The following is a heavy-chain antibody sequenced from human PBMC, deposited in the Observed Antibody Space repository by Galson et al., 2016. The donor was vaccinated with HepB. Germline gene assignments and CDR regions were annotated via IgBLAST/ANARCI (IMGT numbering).Heavy chain of an antibody. CDR3: ARERSGSYYSFDS. J-gene: IGHJ4*02. D-gene: IGHD1-26*01. CDR1: GFTFSDYF. Sequence: SLRLSCAASGFTFSDYFMSWIRQAPGKGLEWISYITSSGSTMNYADSVKGRFTISRDDAKNSLFLQLNSLRAEDTAFYYCARERSGSYYSFDSWGQGILVTVSS. CDR2: ITSSGSTM. V-gene: IGHV3-11*01.